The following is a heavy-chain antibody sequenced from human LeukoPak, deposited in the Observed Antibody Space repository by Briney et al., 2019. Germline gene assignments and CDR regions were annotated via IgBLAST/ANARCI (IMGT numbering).Heavy chain of an antibody. CDR3: ARDRKEWELLDRTFDY. J-gene: IGHJ4*02. V-gene: IGHV3-11*04. CDR2: ISSSGSTI. D-gene: IGHD1-26*01. CDR1: GFTFSDYY. Sequence: GGSLRLSCAASGFTFSDYYMSWIRQAPGKGLEWVSYISSSGSTIYYADSVKGRFTISRDNAKNSLYLQMNSLRAEDTAVYYCARDRKEWELLDRTFDYWGQGTLVTVSS.